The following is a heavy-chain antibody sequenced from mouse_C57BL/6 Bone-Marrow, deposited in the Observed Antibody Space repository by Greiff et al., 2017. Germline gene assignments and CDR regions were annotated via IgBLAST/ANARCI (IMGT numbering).Heavy chain of an antibody. V-gene: IGHV1-15*01. CDR1: GYTFTDYE. Sequence: QVQLQQSGAELVRPGASVTLSCKASGYTFTDYEMHWVKQTPVHGLEWIGAIDPETGGTAYNQKFKGKAILTADKSSSTAYMELRSLTSEDSAVYYCTREWLLRDWYFDVWGTETTVTVSS. D-gene: IGHD2-3*01. CDR2: IDPETGGT. CDR3: TREWLLRDWYFDV. J-gene: IGHJ1*03.